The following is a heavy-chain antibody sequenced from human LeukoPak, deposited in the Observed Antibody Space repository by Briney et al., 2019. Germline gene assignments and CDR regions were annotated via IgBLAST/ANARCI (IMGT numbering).Heavy chain of an antibody. D-gene: IGHD6-6*01. J-gene: IGHJ5*02. CDR1: GGSISSNNW. V-gene: IGHV4/OR15-8*01. Sequence: PSETLSLTCVVSGGSISSNNWWMWVRQPPGKGLEWIGEINHSGSTNYNPSLKSRVTISVDTSKNQFSLKLSSVTAADTAVYYCARGRVAARPGRRNWFDPWGQGTLVTVSS. CDR3: ARGRVAARPGRRNWFDP. CDR2: INHSGST.